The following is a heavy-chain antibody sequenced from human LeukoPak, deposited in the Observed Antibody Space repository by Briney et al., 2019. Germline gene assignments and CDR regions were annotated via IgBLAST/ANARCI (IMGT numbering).Heavy chain of an antibody. J-gene: IGHJ5*02. V-gene: IGHV1-8*01. Sequence: ASVKVSCKASGYTLTSYDINWVRQATGQGLEWMGWMNPNSGNTGYAQKFQGRVTMTRNTSISTAYMELSSLRSEDTAVYYCATLTSYYYGSGSRGWFDPWGQGTLVTVSS. CDR2: MNPNSGNT. D-gene: IGHD3-10*01. CDR3: ATLTSYYYGSGSRGWFDP. CDR1: GYTLTSYD.